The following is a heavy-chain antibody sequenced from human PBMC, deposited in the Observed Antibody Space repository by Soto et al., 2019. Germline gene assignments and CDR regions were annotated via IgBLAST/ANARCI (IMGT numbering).Heavy chain of an antibody. CDR1: GGSISPYY. CDR2: IYSSGTT. Sequence: QVQLQESGPGLVKPSETLSLTCTVSGGSISPYYWSWLRQPVGKGLEWIWRIYSSGTTNYNPSLKSRVTMSVDTSKNHFSLTLSSVTAADTAVYYCARVEYNYGHFDSWGQGTLVTVSS. CDR3: ARVEYNYGHFDS. J-gene: IGHJ4*02. V-gene: IGHV4-4*07. D-gene: IGHD5-18*01.